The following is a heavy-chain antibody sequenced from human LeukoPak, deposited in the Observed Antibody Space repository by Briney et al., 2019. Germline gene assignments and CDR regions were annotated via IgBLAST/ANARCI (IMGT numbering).Heavy chain of an antibody. CDR3: ARHFYDNTFDI. CDR2: ISGSGGST. Sequence: GGSLRLSCAPSSPYAMSWVRQAPGKGLEWVSSISGSGGSTYYADSVKGRFTISRDNSKNTLYLQMNSLRAEDTAVYYCARHFYDNTFDIWGQGTMVTVSS. CDR1: SPYA. V-gene: IGHV3-23*01. D-gene: IGHD3-22*01. J-gene: IGHJ3*02.